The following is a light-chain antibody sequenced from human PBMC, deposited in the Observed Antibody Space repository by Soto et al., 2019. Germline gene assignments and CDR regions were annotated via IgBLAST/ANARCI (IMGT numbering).Light chain of an antibody. V-gene: IGLV2-14*01. CDR3: TSYTGISSYV. Sequence: QSALTRPASVSGSPGQSITISCTGPNSDIGDYNYISWYQQHPGKAPQLLIYEVSNRPSGVSYRFSGSKSGNTASLTISGLHADDEADYYCTSYTGISSYVFGSGTKLTVL. CDR2: EVS. J-gene: IGLJ1*01. CDR1: NSDIGDYNY.